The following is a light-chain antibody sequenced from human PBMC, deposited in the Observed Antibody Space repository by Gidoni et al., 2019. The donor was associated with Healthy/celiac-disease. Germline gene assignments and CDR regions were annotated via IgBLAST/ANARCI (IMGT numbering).Light chain of an antibody. J-gene: IGKJ2*01. V-gene: IGKV3-20*01. Sequence: ENVLTQSPATLSLSPGERATLPCRASQSVSSSYLAWYQQKPGQAPRLLIYGASSRATGIPDRFSGSGSGTDFTLTISRLGPEDCAVYYCQQYGSSPYTFGQGTKVEIK. CDR1: QSVSSSY. CDR2: GAS. CDR3: QQYGSSPYT.